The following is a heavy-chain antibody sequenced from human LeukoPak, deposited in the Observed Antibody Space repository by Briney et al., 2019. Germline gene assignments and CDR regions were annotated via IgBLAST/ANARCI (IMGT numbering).Heavy chain of an antibody. D-gene: IGHD5-18*01. J-gene: IGHJ4*02. V-gene: IGHV4-39*02. CDR1: GGSISSSSYY. CDR2: IYYSGST. Sequence: PSETLSLTCAVSGGSISSSSYYWGWIRQPPGKGLEWIGSIYYSGSTYYNPSLKSRVTISVDTSKNQFSLKLSSVTAADTAVYYCAKDGGYSYGTSLDYWGQGTLVTVSS. CDR3: AKDGGYSYGTSLDY.